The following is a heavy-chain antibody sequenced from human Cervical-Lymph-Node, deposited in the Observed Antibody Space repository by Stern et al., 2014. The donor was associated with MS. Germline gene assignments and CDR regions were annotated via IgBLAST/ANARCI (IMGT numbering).Heavy chain of an antibody. CDR3: AKGGSGSYLD. CDR2: ISYDGRDK. V-gene: IGHV3-30*04. D-gene: IGHD1-26*01. Sequence: MQLVGSGGGVVQPGRSLRLSCAASGFVFRRYALHWVRQAPGTGLEWVALISYDGRDKYYTDSVKGRFTVSRDNSNNTVDLEMNSLRLEDTAVYYCAKGGSGSYLDWGQGSLVTVSS. J-gene: IGHJ4*02. CDR1: GFVFRRYA.